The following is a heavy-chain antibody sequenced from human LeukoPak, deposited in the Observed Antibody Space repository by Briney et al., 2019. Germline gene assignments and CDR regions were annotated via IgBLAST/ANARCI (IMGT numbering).Heavy chain of an antibody. CDR1: GFTFSSYW. Sequence: GGSLRLSCAASGFTFSSYWMSWVRQAPGKGLEWVATIKQDGSEKDFVDSVKGRFTISRDNAKNSLYLQMNSLRAEDTALYYCARVGYYYHYWGQGTLSPSPQ. CDR2: IKQDGSEK. D-gene: IGHD3-22*01. CDR3: ARVGYYYHY. J-gene: IGHJ4*02. V-gene: IGHV3-7*01.